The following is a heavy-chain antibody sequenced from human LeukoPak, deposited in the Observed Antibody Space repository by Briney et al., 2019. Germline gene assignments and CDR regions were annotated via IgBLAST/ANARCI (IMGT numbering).Heavy chain of an antibody. J-gene: IGHJ4*02. CDR1: GYTFTSYV. D-gene: IGHD3-22*01. CDR3: ARVFVNYYDSSGYSL. Sequence: ASVKVSCKASGYTFTSYVISWVRQAPGQGLEWMGWISAYSGNTNYAQKLQGRVTMTTDTSTSTAYMELRSLRSDDTAVYYCARVFVNYYDSSGYSLWGQGTLVTVSS. V-gene: IGHV1-18*01. CDR2: ISAYSGNT.